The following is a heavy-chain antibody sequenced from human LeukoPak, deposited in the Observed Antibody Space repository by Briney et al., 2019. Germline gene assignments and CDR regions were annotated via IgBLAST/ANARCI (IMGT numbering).Heavy chain of an antibody. CDR3: AKGRGGDPRGSLTY. Sequence: PGGSLRLSCAASGFTVSSNYMSWVRQAPGKGLEWVSVIYSGGSTYYADSVKGRFTISRDDSKNTVYLQMNSLRAEDTAIYYCAKGRGGDPRGSLTYWGQGTLVTVSS. J-gene: IGHJ4*02. D-gene: IGHD2-21*02. V-gene: IGHV3-53*01. CDR1: GFTVSSNY. CDR2: IYSGGST.